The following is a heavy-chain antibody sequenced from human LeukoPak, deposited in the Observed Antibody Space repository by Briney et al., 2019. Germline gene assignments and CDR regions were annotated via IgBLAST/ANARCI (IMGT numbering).Heavy chain of an antibody. Sequence: PGRSLRLSCAASGFTFSSYAMHWVRQSPGKGLEWVSGISWGSANKGYADSVKGRFTISRDNAKNSLYLQMDSLRDEDTALYYCAKDSAATDYYQFMDVWGQGTTVTVSS. CDR1: GFTFSSYA. CDR3: AKDSAATDYYQFMDV. J-gene: IGHJ6*02. CDR2: ISWGSANK. V-gene: IGHV3-9*01. D-gene: IGHD4-17*01.